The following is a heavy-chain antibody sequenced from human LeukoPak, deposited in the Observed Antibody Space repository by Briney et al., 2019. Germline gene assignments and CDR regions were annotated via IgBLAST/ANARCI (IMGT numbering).Heavy chain of an antibody. Sequence: SETLSLTCTVSGGSISSSSYYWGWIRQPPGKGLEWIGSISYSGSTYYNPSLKSRVTISVDTSKNQFSLKLSSVTAADTAVYYCARDMDTAMPSNWFDPWGQGTLVTVSS. J-gene: IGHJ5*02. D-gene: IGHD5-18*01. CDR1: GGSISSSSYY. CDR3: ARDMDTAMPSNWFDP. CDR2: ISYSGST. V-gene: IGHV4-39*02.